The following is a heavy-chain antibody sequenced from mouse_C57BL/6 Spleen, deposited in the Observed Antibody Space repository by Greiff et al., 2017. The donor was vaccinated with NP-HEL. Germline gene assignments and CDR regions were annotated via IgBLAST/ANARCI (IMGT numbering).Heavy chain of an antibody. CDR3: ARSHYYGSSPFAY. Sequence: QVQLQQPGAELVKPGASVKMSCKASGYTFTSYWITWVKQRPGQGLEWIGDIYPGSGSTNYNEKFKSKATLTVDTSSSTAYMQLSSPTSEDSAVYYCARSHYYGSSPFAYWGQGTLVTVSA. CDR2: IYPGSGST. D-gene: IGHD1-1*01. V-gene: IGHV1-55*01. J-gene: IGHJ3*01. CDR1: GYTFTSYW.